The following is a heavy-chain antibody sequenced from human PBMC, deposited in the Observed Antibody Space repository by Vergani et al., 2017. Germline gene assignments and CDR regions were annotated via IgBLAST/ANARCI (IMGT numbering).Heavy chain of an antibody. V-gene: IGHV3-15*01. CDR3: HIVGATFDFDY. J-gene: IGHJ4*02. CDR1: GFTFSNAW. Sequence: EVQLVESGGGLVKPGGSLRLSCAASGFTFSNAWMSWVRQAPGKGLEWVGRMKSKTDGGTTDYAAPVKGRFTISRDDSKNTLYLQMNSLKTEDTAVYYCHIVGATFDFDYWGQGTLVTVSS. CDR2: MKSKTDGGTT. D-gene: IGHD1-26*01.